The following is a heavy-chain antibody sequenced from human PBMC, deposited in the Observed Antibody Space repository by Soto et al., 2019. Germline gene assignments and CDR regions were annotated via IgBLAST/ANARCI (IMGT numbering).Heavy chain of an antibody. J-gene: IGHJ6*02. Sequence: GESLKISCKGSVYSFTSYWISWVRQMPGKGLEWMGRIDPSDSYTNYSPSFQGHVTISADKSISTAYLQWSSLKASDTAMYYCARRGLRGVYYYYGMDVWGQGTTVTVSS. D-gene: IGHD5-12*01. CDR1: VYSFTSYW. CDR3: ARRGLRGVYYYYGMDV. V-gene: IGHV5-10-1*01. CDR2: IDPSDSYT.